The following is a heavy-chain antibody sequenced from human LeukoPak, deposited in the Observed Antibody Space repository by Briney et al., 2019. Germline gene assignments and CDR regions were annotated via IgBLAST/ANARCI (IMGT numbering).Heavy chain of an antibody. J-gene: IGHJ4*02. D-gene: IGHD6-13*01. Sequence: ASVKVSCKASGFTFTSSAMQWVRQARGQRLEWIGWIVVGSGNTNYAQKFQERGTITRHMSTSTAYMELSSLRSEDTAVYYCAAVQRAAAASYYFDYWGQGTLVTVSS. CDR1: GFTFTSSA. V-gene: IGHV1-58*02. CDR3: AAVQRAAAASYYFDY. CDR2: IVVGSGNT.